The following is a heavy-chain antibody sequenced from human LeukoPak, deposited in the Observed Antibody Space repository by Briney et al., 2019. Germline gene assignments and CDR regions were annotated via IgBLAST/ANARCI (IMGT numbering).Heavy chain of an antibody. CDR2: IHDDGIVT. D-gene: IGHD3-16*01. V-gene: IGHV3-7*01. Sequence: GGSLRLSCAASGFTFSSYGMHWVRQAPGKGLEWVANIHDDGIVTHYVDSVKGRFTISRDNARNSVNLQLNSLRVEDTALYYCARGRGWVDHWGQGTLVTVS. CDR3: ARGRGWVDH. CDR1: GFTFSSYG. J-gene: IGHJ4*02.